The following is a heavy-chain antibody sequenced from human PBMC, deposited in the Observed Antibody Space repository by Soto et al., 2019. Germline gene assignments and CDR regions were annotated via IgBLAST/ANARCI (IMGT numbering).Heavy chain of an antibody. Sequence: QVQLQESGPGLVKPSETLSLTCTVSGGSVSSGSYYWSWIRQPPGKGLEWIGYIYYSGSTNYNPSLQRRVTISVDTSKNQFSLKLSSVTAADTVVYYCARGIEGWYQGRYYYGMDVWGQGTTVTVSS. J-gene: IGHJ6*02. D-gene: IGHD6-19*01. V-gene: IGHV4-61*01. CDR1: GGSVSSGSYY. CDR2: IYYSGST. CDR3: ARGIEGWYQGRYYYGMDV.